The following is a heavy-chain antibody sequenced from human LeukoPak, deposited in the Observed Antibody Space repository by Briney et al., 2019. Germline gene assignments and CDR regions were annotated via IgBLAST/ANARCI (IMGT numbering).Heavy chain of an antibody. D-gene: IGHD4-17*01. CDR1: GGSISSYY. V-gene: IGHV4-59*08. CDR3: ARHTATVTYFDY. CDR2: IYYSGNT. Sequence: SETLSLTCTLSGGSISSYYWSWIRQPPGKGLEWIGNIYYSGNTNYNPSLKSRVTISVDKSKNQFSLKLSSVTAADTAVFYCARHTATVTYFDYWGQGTLVTVSS. J-gene: IGHJ4*02.